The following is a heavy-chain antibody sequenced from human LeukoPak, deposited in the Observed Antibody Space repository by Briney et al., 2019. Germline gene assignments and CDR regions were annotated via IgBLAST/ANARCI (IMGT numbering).Heavy chain of an antibody. CDR1: GGSISSSSYS. V-gene: IGHV4-30-2*01. CDR3: ARDGTAIDWYFDL. Sequence: SETLSLTCTVSGGSISSSSYSWSWIRQPPGRGLEWIGYIYHSGSTYYNPSLKSRVTISLDRSMNQFSLKLSSVTAADTAVYYCARDGTAIDWYFDLWGRGTLVTVSS. J-gene: IGHJ2*01. CDR2: IYHSGST. D-gene: IGHD5-18*01.